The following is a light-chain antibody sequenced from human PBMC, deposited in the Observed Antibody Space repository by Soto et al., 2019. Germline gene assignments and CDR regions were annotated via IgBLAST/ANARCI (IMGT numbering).Light chain of an antibody. CDR3: QHRRNWPLT. CDR2: DAS. V-gene: IGKV3-11*01. CDR1: QSVNNQ. J-gene: IGKJ4*01. Sequence: EIVLTQSPGTLSLSPGETATLSCRASQSVNNQVAWYQQKPGQAPRLLIYDASNRATGIPARISGSGSGTDFTLTITSLETEDFAVYYWQHRRNWPLTFGGGTKVEIK.